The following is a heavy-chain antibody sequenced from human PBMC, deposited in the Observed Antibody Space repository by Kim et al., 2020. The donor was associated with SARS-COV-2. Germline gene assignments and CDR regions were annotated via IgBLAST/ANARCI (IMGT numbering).Heavy chain of an antibody. CDR1: GFTFSTYA. CDR2: ISGSGSST. J-gene: IGHJ4*02. D-gene: IGHD3-22*01. V-gene: IGHV3-23*01. Sequence: GGSLRLSCAASGFTFSTYAMSWVRQAPGKGLEWVSGISGSGSSTYYADSVKGRFTISRDNSKSTLFLQMNSLRAEDTALYYCAKPGVYYYDSSGYFDNWGQGTLVIVSS. CDR3: AKPGVYYYDSSGYFDN.